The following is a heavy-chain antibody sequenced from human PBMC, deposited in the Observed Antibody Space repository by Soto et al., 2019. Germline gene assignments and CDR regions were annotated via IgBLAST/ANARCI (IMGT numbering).Heavy chain of an antibody. CDR2: IYFSGVA. Sequence: SETLSLTCTVSGASITDSYWSWIRQPPENGLEWIGYIYFSGVATYNPSLKSRATMSRDTSKNEFSLKLTSVTAADTAIYYCARGDSDLAVSEAAYWGQGTLVTVSS. D-gene: IGHD2-15*01. J-gene: IGHJ1*01. CDR1: GASITDSY. CDR3: ARGDSDLAVSEAAY. V-gene: IGHV4-59*01.